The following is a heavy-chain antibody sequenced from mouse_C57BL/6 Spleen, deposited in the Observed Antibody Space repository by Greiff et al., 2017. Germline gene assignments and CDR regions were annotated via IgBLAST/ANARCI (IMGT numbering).Heavy chain of an antibody. CDR1: GFNIKDDY. Sequence: VQLQQSGAELVRPGASVKLSCTASGFNIKDDYMHWVKQRPEQGLEWIGWIDPENGDTEYASKFQGKATITADTSSNTAYLQLSSLTSEDTAVYYCTRDDWYFDVWGTGTTVTVSS. CDR2: IDPENGDT. D-gene: IGHD3-3*01. V-gene: IGHV14-4*01. J-gene: IGHJ1*03. CDR3: TRDDWYFDV.